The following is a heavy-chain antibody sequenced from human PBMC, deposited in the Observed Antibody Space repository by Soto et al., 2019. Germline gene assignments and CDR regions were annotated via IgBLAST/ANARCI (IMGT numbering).Heavy chain of an antibody. J-gene: IGHJ5*02. CDR3: AREGTYYDILTGYRAYNWFDP. D-gene: IGHD3-9*01. CDR1: GGSISSGDYY. V-gene: IGHV4-30-4*01. CDR2: IYYSGST. Sequence: ASETLSLTCTVSGGSISSGDYYWSWIRQPPGKGLEWIGYIYYSGSTYYNPSLKSRVTISVDTSKNQFSLKLSSVTAADTAVYYCAREGTYYDILTGYRAYNWFDPWGQGTLVTAPQ.